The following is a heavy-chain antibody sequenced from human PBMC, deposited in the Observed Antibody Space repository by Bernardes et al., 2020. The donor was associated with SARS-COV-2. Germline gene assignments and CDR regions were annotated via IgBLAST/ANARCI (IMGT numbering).Heavy chain of an antibody. Sequence: GGSLRLSRSASVFTFSIYAMHWVRQAPGKGLEYVSAISSKGDSTYYADSVKGRFIISRDNSKKTLYLQMSSLRPDDTALYYCVKSMESNSGWNRYYGLDVWGQGTTVTVSS. V-gene: IGHV3-64D*06. CDR3: VKSMESNSGWNRYYGLDV. J-gene: IGHJ6*01. D-gene: IGHD5-12*01. CDR2: ISSKGDST. CDR1: VFTFSIYA.